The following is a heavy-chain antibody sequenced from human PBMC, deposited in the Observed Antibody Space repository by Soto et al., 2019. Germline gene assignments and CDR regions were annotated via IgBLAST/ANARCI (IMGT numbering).Heavy chain of an antibody. V-gene: IGHV1-18*01. CDR2: ISAYNGNT. CDR3: ARDRPRPSVYYYYGMDV. CDR1: GYTFTSYG. Sequence: ASVKVSCKASGYTFTSYGISWVRQAPGQGLEWMGWISAYNGNTNYAQKLQGRVTMTTDTSTSTAYMELRSLRSDDTAVYYCARDRPRPSVYYYYGMDVWCQGTTVTVSS. J-gene: IGHJ6*02.